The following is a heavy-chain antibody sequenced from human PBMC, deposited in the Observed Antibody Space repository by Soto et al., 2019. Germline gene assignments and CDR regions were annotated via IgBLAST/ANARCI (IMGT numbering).Heavy chain of an antibody. V-gene: IGHV3-30-3*01. CDR1: GFTFSSYA. D-gene: IGHD2-2*02. CDR2: ISYDGSNK. CDR3: ARARSAYCSSTSCYTVFDY. J-gene: IGHJ4*02. Sequence: GGSLRLSCAASGFTFSSYAMHWVRQAPGKGLEWVAVISYDGSNKYYANSVKGRVTISSDNSKNTLSLQMNSLRAEDTAVYYCARARSAYCSSTSCYTVFDYWGQGTLVTVSS.